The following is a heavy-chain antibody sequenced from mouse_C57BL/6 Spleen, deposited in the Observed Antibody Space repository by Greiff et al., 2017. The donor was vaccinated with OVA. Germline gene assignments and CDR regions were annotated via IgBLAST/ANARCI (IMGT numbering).Heavy chain of an antibody. V-gene: IGHV1-80*01. CDR3: ARGGTTVVTYWYFDV. CDR1: GYAFSSYW. Sequence: QVQLKESGAELVKPGASVKISCKASGYAFSSYWMNWVKQRPGKGLEWIGQIYPGDGDTNYNGKFKGKATLTADKSSSTAYMQLSSLTSEDSAVYFCARGGTTVVTYWYFDVWGTGTTVTVSS. D-gene: IGHD1-1*01. CDR2: IYPGDGDT. J-gene: IGHJ1*03.